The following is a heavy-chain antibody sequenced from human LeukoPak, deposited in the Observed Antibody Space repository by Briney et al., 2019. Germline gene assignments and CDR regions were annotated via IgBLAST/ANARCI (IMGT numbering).Heavy chain of an antibody. Sequence: SETLSLTCSVSGGSISSDHWNWIRQTPGKGLEWIGCIYYSGRTYYNPSLKSRVTISVDMSKSQFSLRLTSATAADTAVYYCARKNDFEIWGQGTLVTVSS. J-gene: IGHJ3*02. V-gene: IGHV4-59*01. CDR2: IYYSGRT. CDR3: ARKNDFEI. D-gene: IGHD2/OR15-2a*01. CDR1: GGSISSDH.